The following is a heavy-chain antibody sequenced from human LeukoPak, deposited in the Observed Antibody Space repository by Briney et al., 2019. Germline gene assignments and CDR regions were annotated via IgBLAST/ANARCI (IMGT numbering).Heavy chain of an antibody. V-gene: IGHV3-30*02. CDR1: GFTFSSYG. D-gene: IGHD2-15*01. CDR3: ASPSCSGGSCYSRYYYMDV. J-gene: IGHJ6*03. Sequence: GGSLRLSCAASGFTFSSYGMHWVRQAPGKGLEWVAFIRYDGSNKYYADSVKGRFTISRDNSKNTLYLQMNSLRAEDTAVYYCASPSCSGGSCYSRYYYMDVWGKGTTVTVS. CDR2: IRYDGSNK.